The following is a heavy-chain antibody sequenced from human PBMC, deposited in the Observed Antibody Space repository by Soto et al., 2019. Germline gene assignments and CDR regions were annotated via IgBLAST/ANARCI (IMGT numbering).Heavy chain of an antibody. CDR3: ARLRIATNNYKWFDP. D-gene: IGHD2-21*01. CDR1: GAALNSGNYY. Sequence: ASETLSVTCSGSGAALNSGNYYWSWLRQVPGKGLEWIGHIYVTGAVDYNPSLRDRITISQDTSERQFSLNLRLVTAADTAVYYCARLRIATNNYKWFDPWGQGTLVTVSS. CDR2: IYVTGAV. J-gene: IGHJ5*02. V-gene: IGHV4-31*03.